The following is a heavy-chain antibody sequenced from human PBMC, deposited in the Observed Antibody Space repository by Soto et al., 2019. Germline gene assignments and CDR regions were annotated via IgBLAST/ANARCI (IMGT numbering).Heavy chain of an antibody. CDR1: GGTFSSYA. CDR2: IIPIFGTA. Sequence: GASVKVSCKASGGTFSSYAISWVRQAPGQGLEWMGGIIPIFGTANYAQKFQGRVTITADESTSTAYMELSSLRSEDTAVYYCARDSSVAFGVVDYYYGMDVWGQGTTVTVSS. D-gene: IGHD3-3*01. V-gene: IGHV1-69*13. J-gene: IGHJ6*02. CDR3: ARDSSVAFGVVDYYYGMDV.